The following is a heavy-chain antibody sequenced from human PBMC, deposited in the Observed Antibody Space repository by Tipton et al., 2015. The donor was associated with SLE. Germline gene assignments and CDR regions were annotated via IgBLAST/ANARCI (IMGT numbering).Heavy chain of an antibody. J-gene: IGHJ4*01. Sequence: SLRLSCAASGFTFSSYSMKWVRQAPGKGLEWVSSISSSSSYIYYADSVKGRFTISRDNAKNSLYLQMNSLRAEDTAVYYCARDYYGSGSLPDYWGHGTLVTVPS. V-gene: IGHV3-21*01. CDR3: ARDYYGSGSLPDY. D-gene: IGHD3-10*01. CDR2: ISSSSSYI. CDR1: GFTFSSYS.